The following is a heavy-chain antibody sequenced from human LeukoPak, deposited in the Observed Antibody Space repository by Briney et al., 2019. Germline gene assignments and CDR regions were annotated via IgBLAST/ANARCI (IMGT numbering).Heavy chain of an antibody. V-gene: IGHV4-59*08. Sequence: PSENLSLTCTVSGGSISSYYWSWIRQPPGKGLEWIGYIYYSGSTNYNPSLKSRVTISVDTSKNQFSLKLSSVTAADTAVYYCGRHGEEGILSYWYFDLWGRGTLVTVSS. CDR3: GRHGEEGILSYWYFDL. J-gene: IGHJ2*01. D-gene: IGHD7-27*01. CDR1: GGSISSYY. CDR2: IYYSGST.